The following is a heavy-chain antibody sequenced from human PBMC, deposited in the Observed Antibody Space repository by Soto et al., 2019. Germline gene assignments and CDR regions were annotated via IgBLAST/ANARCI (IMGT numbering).Heavy chain of an antibody. V-gene: IGHV1-2*04. CDR3: ARVPMIAAANILGSPHKNDAFDI. Sequence: PGASVKVSCKASGYTFTGYYMHWVRQAPGQGLEWMGWINPNSGGTNYAQKFQGWVTMTRDTSISTAYMELSRLRSDDTAVYYCARVPMIAAANILGSPHKNDAFDIWGQGTMVTVSS. J-gene: IGHJ3*02. D-gene: IGHD6-13*01. CDR2: INPNSGGT. CDR1: GYTFTGYY.